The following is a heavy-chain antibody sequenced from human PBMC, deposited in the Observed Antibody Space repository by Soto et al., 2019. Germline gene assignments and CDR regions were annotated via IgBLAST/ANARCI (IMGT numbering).Heavy chain of an antibody. CDR2: INPNSGGT. J-gene: IGHJ4*02. V-gene: IGHV1-2*02. D-gene: IGHD1-1*01. Sequence: ASVKVSCKASGYTFSDYFIHWVRQAPGQGLEWMGWINPNSGGTKYAPKFQGGVTMTRDTSITTAYMELSRLRSGDTAVYYCAREPATAKPEGVDFWGQGTLVTVSS. CDR3: AREPATAKPEGVDF. CDR1: GYTFSDYF.